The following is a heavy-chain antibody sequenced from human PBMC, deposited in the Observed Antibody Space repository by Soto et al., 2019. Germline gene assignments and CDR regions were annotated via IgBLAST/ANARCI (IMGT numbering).Heavy chain of an antibody. J-gene: IGHJ5*01. CDR3: ARSPRSDELSLFDF. CDR2: IYYSGRT. V-gene: IGHV4-39*01. D-gene: IGHD3-16*02. Sequence: SETLSLTCSVSGGSIRRSSYFWTWIRQPPGKGLEYIGSIYYSGRTHHNPSLESRITISVDTSRNQFSLKLASLTAADTAVYYCARSPRSDELSLFDFWGQGTLVTVSS. CDR1: GGSIRRSSYF.